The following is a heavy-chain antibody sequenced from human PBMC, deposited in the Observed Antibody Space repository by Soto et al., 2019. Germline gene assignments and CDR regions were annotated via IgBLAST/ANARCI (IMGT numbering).Heavy chain of an antibody. V-gene: IGHV1-18*01. CDR3: ARGHRYSSGWYGYYYYGMDV. D-gene: IGHD6-19*01. J-gene: IGHJ6*02. CDR2: ISAYNGNT. Sequence: QVQLVQSGAEVKKPGASVKVSCKASGYTFTSYGISWVRQAPGQGLEWMGWISAYNGNTNYAQKLQGRVTMATDTSTSTAYMELRRLRSDDTAVYYCARGHRYSSGWYGYYYYGMDVWGQGTTVTVSS. CDR1: GYTFTSYG.